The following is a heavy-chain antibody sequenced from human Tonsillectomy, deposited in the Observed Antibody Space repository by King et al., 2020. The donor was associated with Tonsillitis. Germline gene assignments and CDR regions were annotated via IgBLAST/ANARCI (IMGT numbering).Heavy chain of an antibody. CDR3: ARDRQWRDAFDI. V-gene: IGHV3-30-3*01. CDR2: ISYDGSNK. Sequence: VQLVESGGGVVQPGRSLRLSCAASGFTFSSYAMHWVRQAPGKGLEWVAVISYDGSNKYYADSVKGRLTISRDNSKKTLYLQMNSLRAEDTAVYYCARDRQWRDAFDIWGQGTMVTVSS. J-gene: IGHJ3*02. CDR1: GFTFSSYA. D-gene: IGHD6-19*01.